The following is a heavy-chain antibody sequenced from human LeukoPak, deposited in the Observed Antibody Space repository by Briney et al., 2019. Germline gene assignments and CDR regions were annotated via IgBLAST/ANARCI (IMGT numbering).Heavy chain of an antibody. CDR2: INPNSGGT. CDR3: ARVVYSSGWYSTYYFDY. J-gene: IGHJ4*02. V-gene: IGHV1-2*02. Sequence: ASVKVSCKASGYTFTGHYMHWVRQAPGQGLEWMGWINPNSGGTNYAQKFQGRVTMTRDTSISTAYMELSRLRSDDTAVYYCARVVYSSGWYSTYYFDYWGQGTLVTVSS. CDR1: GYTFTGHY. D-gene: IGHD6-19*01.